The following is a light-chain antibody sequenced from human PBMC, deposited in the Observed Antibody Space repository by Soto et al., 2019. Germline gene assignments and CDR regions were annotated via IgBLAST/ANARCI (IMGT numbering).Light chain of an antibody. V-gene: IGLV2-14*01. Sequence: QSVLTQPASVSGSPGQSITISCTGTSSDVGGYNYVSWYQQHPGKAPKLMIYEVSNRPAGVSNRFSGSKSGNTASLTPSGLQAEDEADYSCSSYTSSSTLVFGTGTKV. CDR1: SSDVGGYNY. J-gene: IGLJ1*01. CDR2: EVS. CDR3: SSYTSSSTLV.